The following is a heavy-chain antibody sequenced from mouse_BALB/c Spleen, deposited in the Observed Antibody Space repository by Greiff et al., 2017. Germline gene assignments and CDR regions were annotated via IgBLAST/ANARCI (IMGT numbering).Heavy chain of an antibody. J-gene: IGHJ4*01. V-gene: IGHV1-9*01. CDR1: GYTFSSYW. Sequence: QVHVKQSGAELMKPGASVKISCKATGYTFSSYWIEWVKQRPGHGLEWIGEILPGSGSTNYNEKFKGKATFTADTSSNTAYMQLSSLTSEDSAVYYCARRLYDYDDAMDYWGQGTSVTVSS. CDR3: ARRLYDYDDAMDY. CDR2: ILPGSGST. D-gene: IGHD2-4*01.